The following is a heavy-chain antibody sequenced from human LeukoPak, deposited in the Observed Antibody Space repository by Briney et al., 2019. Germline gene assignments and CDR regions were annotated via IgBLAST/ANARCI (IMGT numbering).Heavy chain of an antibody. CDR3: AKDKGATQPLDTALNS. CDR2: INWNSVNI. Sequence: QSGGSLRLSCAASGFTFEDYAMHWVRHVPGKGLEWVSSINWNSVNIGYADSVKGRFTISRDNAKNSLFLQMNNLKPDDTAFYYCAKDKGATQPLDTALNSWGQGTLVTVSS. V-gene: IGHV3-9*01. J-gene: IGHJ4*02. CDR1: GFTFEDYA. D-gene: IGHD5-18*01.